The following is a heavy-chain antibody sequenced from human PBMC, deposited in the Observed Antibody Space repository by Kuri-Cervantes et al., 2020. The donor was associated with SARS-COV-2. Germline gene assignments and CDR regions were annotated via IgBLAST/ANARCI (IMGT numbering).Heavy chain of an antibody. D-gene: IGHD3-22*01. CDR1: GGSISSSSYY. CDR3: AKGDGRYYDSSGYYYYYYYYMDV. CDR2: IYYSGST. Sequence: GSLRLSCTVSGGSISSSSYYWGWIRQPPGKGLEWIGSIYYSGSTYYNPSLKSRVTISVDTSKNQFSLKLSSVTAADTAVYYCAKGDGRYYDSSGYYYYYYYYMDVWGKRTTVTVSS. V-gene: IGHV4-39*01. J-gene: IGHJ6*03.